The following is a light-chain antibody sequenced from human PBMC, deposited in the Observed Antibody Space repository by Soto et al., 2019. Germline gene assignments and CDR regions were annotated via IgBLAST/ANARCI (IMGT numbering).Light chain of an antibody. CDR3: GSYSSSTTPFV. Sequence: QSLLTHPASVSGSPGQSITISCTGTSSDVGGYNYVSWYQQHPGKAPKLMIYEVTNRPSGVSNRFSGSKSGNTASLTISGLQAEDEADYYCGSYSSSTTPFVFGSGTKVTVL. CDR2: EVT. CDR1: SSDVGGYNY. V-gene: IGLV2-14*01. J-gene: IGLJ1*01.